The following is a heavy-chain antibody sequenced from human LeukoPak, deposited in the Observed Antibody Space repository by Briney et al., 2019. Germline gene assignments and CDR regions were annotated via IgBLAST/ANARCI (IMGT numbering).Heavy chain of an antibody. V-gene: IGHV3-48*02. CDR3: ARDQGIFDY. J-gene: IGHJ4*02. CDR1: GSTFSNAW. Sequence: GGSLRLSCAASGSTFSNAWMNWVSQAPGKGLEWVSYISSSSKTIYCADSVKGRFTISRDNAKNSLYLQMNSLRDEDSAVYYCARDQGIFDYWGQGTLVTVSS. CDR2: ISSSSKTI.